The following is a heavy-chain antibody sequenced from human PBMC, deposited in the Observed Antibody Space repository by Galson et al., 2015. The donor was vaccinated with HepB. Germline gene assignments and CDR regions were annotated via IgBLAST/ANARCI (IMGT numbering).Heavy chain of an antibody. V-gene: IGHV3-30*18. CDR1: GFTFSSYG. D-gene: IGHD3-3*01. Sequence: SLRLSCAASGFTFSSYGMHWVRQAPGKGLEWVAVISYDGSNKYYADSVKGRFTISRDNSKNTLYLQMNSLRAEDTAVYYCAKEYSGYYTFYYYGMDVWGQGTTVTVSS. CDR2: ISYDGSNK. CDR3: AKEYSGYYTFYYYGMDV. J-gene: IGHJ6*02.